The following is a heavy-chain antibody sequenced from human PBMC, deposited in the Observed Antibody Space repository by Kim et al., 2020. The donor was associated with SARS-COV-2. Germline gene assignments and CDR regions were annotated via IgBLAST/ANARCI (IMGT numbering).Heavy chain of an antibody. CDR3: ARVGDYGGY. V-gene: IGHV4-34*01. D-gene: IGHD4-17*01. CDR2: INHRGST. Sequence: SETLSLTCAVHGGSLNGYYWSWIRQPPGKGLEWIGEINHRGSTNYNPSLKSRVTISVETSKNQFSLRLSSVTAADTAVYYCARVGDYGGYWGQGTLVTVSS. J-gene: IGHJ4*02. CDR1: GGSLNGYY.